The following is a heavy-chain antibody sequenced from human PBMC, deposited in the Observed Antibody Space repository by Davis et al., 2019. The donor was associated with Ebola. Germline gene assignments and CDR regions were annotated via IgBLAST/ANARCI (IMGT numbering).Heavy chain of an antibody. V-gene: IGHV5-51*01. CDR2: IYPGDSDA. D-gene: IGHD4-17*01. CDR1: GYSITSYW. J-gene: IGHJ6*02. CDR3: ARFYGDHGYYYGMDV. Sequence: GGSLRLSCKGFGYSITSYWIGWMRQMPGKGLEWMGIIYPGDSDARYSPSFQGQVTISADKSISTAYLQWSSLKASDTAMYYCARFYGDHGYYYGMDVWGQGTTVTVSS.